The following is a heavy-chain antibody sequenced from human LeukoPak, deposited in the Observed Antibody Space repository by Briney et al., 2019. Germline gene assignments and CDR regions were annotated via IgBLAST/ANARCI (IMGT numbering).Heavy chain of an antibody. CDR2: ISSSSSYI. CDR3: ATDESGRPEAFDI. V-gene: IGHV3-21*01. CDR1: GFTFSSYS. D-gene: IGHD1-14*01. Sequence: GGSLRLSCAASGFTFSSYSMNWVRQAPGKGLEWVSSISSSSSYIYYADSVKGRFTISRDNAKNSLYLQMNSLRAEDTAVYYCATDESGRPEAFDIWGQGTMVTVSS. J-gene: IGHJ3*02.